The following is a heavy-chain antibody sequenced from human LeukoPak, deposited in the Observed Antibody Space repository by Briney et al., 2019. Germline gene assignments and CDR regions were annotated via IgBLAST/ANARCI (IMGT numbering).Heavy chain of an antibody. V-gene: IGHV3-48*03. Sequence: GGSLRLSCAASGFTFSSYEMNWVRQAPGKGREWVSYISSSGSNIYYADSVKGRFTISRDNAKNSLYLQMNSLRAEDTAVYYCARDGSGSYYNMSDYWGQGTLVTVSS. D-gene: IGHD3-10*01. CDR1: GFTFSSYE. J-gene: IGHJ4*02. CDR2: ISSSGSNI. CDR3: ARDGSGSYYNMSDY.